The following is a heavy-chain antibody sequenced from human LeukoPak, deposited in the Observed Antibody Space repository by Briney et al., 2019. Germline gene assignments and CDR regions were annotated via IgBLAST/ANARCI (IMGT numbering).Heavy chain of an antibody. V-gene: IGHV3-23*01. J-gene: IGHJ4*02. Sequence: GGSLRLSCAAYGFTFSSYARSWVRQAPGKGLEWVSALSGSGGSTYYAYSVKGRFTISSDNTTNTLYLQMNSLRAEDTAVYYWAKDPPAAADSFDYWGQGTMVTVSS. CDR3: AKDPPAAADSFDY. D-gene: IGHD6-13*01. CDR1: GFTFSSYA. CDR2: LSGSGGST.